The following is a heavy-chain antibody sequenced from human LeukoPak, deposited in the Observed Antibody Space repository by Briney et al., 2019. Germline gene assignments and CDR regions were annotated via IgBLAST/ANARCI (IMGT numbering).Heavy chain of an antibody. Sequence: ASVKVSCKASGYTFSSYAIHWMRQAPGQRLEWMGWTNAANGNTQYSQEFQGRVTITRDISASTAYMELGSLRSDDMAVYYCARGLSSSGWLLDYWAREPWSPSPQ. D-gene: IGHD6-19*01. CDR2: TNAANGNT. V-gene: IGHV1-3*02. CDR1: GYTFSSYA. CDR3: ARGLSSSGWLLDY. J-gene: IGHJ4*02.